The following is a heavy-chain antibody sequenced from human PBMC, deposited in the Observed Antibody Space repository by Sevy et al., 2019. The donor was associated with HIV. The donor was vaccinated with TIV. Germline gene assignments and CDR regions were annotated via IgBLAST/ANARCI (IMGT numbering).Heavy chain of an antibody. J-gene: IGHJ6*02. Sequence: GGSLRLSCAASGFTVSSNYMSWVRQAPGKGLEWVSVIYSGGSTYYGDSVKGRFTISRDNSKNTLYLQMNSLRAEDTAVYYGARVNGSGGSGYYYYGMDVWGQGTTVTVSS. CDR3: ARVNGSGGSGYYYYGMDV. CDR1: GFTVSSNY. D-gene: IGHD2-15*01. V-gene: IGHV3-53*01. CDR2: IYSGGST.